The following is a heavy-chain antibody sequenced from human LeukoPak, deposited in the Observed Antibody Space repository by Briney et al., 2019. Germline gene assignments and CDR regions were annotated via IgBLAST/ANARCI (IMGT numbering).Heavy chain of an antibody. Sequence: SETLSLTCTVSGGSISSYYWSWIRQPPGKGLEWIGYIYYSGSTNYDPSLKSRVTISVDTSKNQFSLKLSSVTAADTAVYYCARTNSYDFWSGYLNWFDPWGQGTLVTVSS. D-gene: IGHD3-3*01. CDR3: ARTNSYDFWSGYLNWFDP. CDR2: IYYSGST. CDR1: GGSISSYY. V-gene: IGHV4-59*08. J-gene: IGHJ5*02.